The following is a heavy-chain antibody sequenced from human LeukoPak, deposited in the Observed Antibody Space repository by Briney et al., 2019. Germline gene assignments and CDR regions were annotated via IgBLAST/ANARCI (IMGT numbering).Heavy chain of an antibody. Sequence: GGSLRLSCAISGITFSHHAISWVRQAPGKGLEWVSAISGSGATTYYADSVKGRFIISRDNSKNTLSLQMHSRRAEDTAVYYCAKGRGTTVTAAANYWGQGTLVTVSS. CDR3: AKGRGTTVTAAANY. V-gene: IGHV3-23*01. J-gene: IGHJ4*02. D-gene: IGHD4-17*01. CDR2: ISGSGATT. CDR1: GITFSHHA.